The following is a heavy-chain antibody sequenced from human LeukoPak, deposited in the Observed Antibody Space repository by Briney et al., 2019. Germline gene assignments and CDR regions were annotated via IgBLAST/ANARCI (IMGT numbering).Heavy chain of an antibody. CDR3: ARGGYSSSWYSGN. D-gene: IGHD6-13*01. J-gene: IGHJ4*02. Sequence: ASVKVSCKASGGTFSSYAISWVRQAPGQGLECMGGIIPIFGTANYAQKFQVRVTITADESTSTAYMELSSLRSEDTAVYYCARGGYSSSWYSGNWGQGTLVTVSS. CDR2: IIPIFGTA. V-gene: IGHV1-69*13. CDR1: GGTFSSYA.